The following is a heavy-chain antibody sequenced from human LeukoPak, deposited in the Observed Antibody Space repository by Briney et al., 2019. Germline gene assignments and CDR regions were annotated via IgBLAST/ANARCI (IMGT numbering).Heavy chain of an antibody. D-gene: IGHD3-10*01. Sequence: PGGSLRLSCAASGFTFSNAWMSWVRQAPGKGLEWVGRIKSKTDGGTTDYAAPVKGRFTISRDDSKNTLYLQMNSLKTEDTAVYYCTTGSAGSGSYYQDYYYYYGMDVWGKGTTVTVSS. J-gene: IGHJ6*04. CDR1: GFTFSNAW. V-gene: IGHV3-15*01. CDR2: IKSKTDGGTT. CDR3: TTGSAGSGSYYQDYYYYYGMDV.